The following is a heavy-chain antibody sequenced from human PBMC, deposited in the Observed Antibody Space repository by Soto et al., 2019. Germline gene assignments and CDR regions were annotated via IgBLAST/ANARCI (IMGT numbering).Heavy chain of an antibody. J-gene: IGHJ4*02. Sequence: EVQLMESGGGLVQPGGSLRLSCAASGFTFIDYSMNWVRQAPGKGLEWVSYISGISSTISYADSVKGRFTISRDNAKKSLYLQMNSLRAEDTAVYYCARDFAAAGGDFDYWGQGTLVTVSS. CDR3: ARDFAAAGGDFDY. CDR2: ISGISSTI. V-gene: IGHV3-48*01. CDR1: GFTFIDYS. D-gene: IGHD6-13*01.